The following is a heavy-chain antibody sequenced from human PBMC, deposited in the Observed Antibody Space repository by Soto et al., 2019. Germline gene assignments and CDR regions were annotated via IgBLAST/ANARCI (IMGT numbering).Heavy chain of an antibody. CDR2: INPNSGGT. CDR1: GYTFTGYY. Sequence: ASVKVSCKASGYTFTGYYMHWVRQAPGQGLEWMGWINPNSGGTNYAQKFQGWVTMTRDTSISTAYMELSRLRSDDTAVYYCASLFAARSPKMAFSICGQGTMVTVSS. V-gene: IGHV1-2*04. D-gene: IGHD2-21*01. J-gene: IGHJ3*02. CDR3: ASLFAARSPKMAFSI.